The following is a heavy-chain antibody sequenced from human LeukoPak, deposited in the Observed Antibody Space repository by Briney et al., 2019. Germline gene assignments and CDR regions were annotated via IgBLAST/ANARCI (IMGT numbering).Heavy chain of an antibody. CDR3: AKEGASTGWTFGAY. D-gene: IGHD6-19*01. J-gene: IGHJ4*02. V-gene: IGHV3-74*01. Sequence: GGSLRLSCATSGFTFSSFWMHWVRQVPGKGLVWVSCINDDGKNTSYADSVKGRFTISRDNAKNTLYLQMSSLRPEDTAVYYCAKEGASTGWTFGAYWGQGTLVTVSS. CDR2: INDDGKNT. CDR1: GFTFSSFW.